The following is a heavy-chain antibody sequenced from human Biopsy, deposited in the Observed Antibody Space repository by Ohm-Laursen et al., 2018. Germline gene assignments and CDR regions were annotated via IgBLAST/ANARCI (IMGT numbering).Heavy chain of an antibody. CDR3: VRGVDYYDPYHYYALDV. V-gene: IGHV4-34*01. Sequence: SETLPLTCAVYGESFNGYYWSWIRQTPGKGLEWIGEINHSGRTNYNPSLKSQVTISVDTSKNQFSLKVRSVTAADTAVYYCVRGVDYYDPYHYYALDVWGQGTTVTVSS. CDR2: INHSGRT. CDR1: GESFNGYY. J-gene: IGHJ6*02. D-gene: IGHD3-22*01.